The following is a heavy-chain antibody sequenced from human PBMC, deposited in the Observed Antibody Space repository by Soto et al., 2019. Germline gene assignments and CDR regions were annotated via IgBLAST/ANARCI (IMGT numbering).Heavy chain of an antibody. CDR2: IYYSGST. V-gene: IGHV4-30-4*01. CDR1: GGSISSGDYY. CDR3: ARDFFTRYYYYGIDV. Sequence: PSETLSLTCTVSGGSISSGDYYWSWIRQPPGKGLEWIGYIYYSGSTYYNPSLKSRVTISVDTSKNQFSLKLSSVTAADTAVYYCARDFFTRYYYYGIDVWGQGTTVTVSS. D-gene: IGHD3-3*01. J-gene: IGHJ6*02.